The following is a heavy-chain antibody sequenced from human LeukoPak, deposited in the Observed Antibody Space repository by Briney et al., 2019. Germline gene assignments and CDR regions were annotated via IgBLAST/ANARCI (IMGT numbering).Heavy chain of an antibody. CDR3: ARGRGYSSLDL. Sequence: PSETLSLTCAVYGGSFSGYYWSWIRQPPGKGLEWIGEINHSGSTNYNPSLKSRVTISVDTSKNQFSLKLSPVTAADTAVYYCARGRGYSSLDLWGQGTMVTVSS. CDR2: INHSGST. D-gene: IGHD6-13*01. CDR1: GGSFSGYY. V-gene: IGHV4-34*01. J-gene: IGHJ3*01.